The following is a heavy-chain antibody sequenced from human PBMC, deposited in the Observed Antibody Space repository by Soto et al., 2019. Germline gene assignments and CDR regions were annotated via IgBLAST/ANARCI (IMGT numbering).Heavy chain of an antibody. J-gene: IGHJ5*02. Sequence: SETLSLTCAVSGGSISSSNWWSWVRQPPGKGLEWIGEIYHSGSTNYNPSLKSRVTISVDKSKNQFSLKLSSVTAADTAVYYCARGGGQQLVPRIRWFDPWGQGTLVTVSS. CDR3: ARGGGQQLVPRIRWFDP. D-gene: IGHD6-13*01. CDR2: IYHSGST. V-gene: IGHV4-4*02. CDR1: GGSISSSNW.